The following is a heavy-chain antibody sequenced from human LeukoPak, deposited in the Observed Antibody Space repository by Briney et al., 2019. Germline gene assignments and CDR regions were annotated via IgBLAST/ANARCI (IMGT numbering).Heavy chain of an antibody. CDR3: AREGDYYDSSGYYSPFDY. D-gene: IGHD3-22*01. CDR1: GGSISSSSYS. Sequence: SETLSLTCTVSGGSISSSSYSWGWIRQPPGKGLEWIGSIYYSGSTYYNPSLKSRVTISVDTSKNQFSLKLSSVTAADTAVYYCAREGDYYDSSGYYSPFDYWGQGTLVTVSS. V-gene: IGHV4-39*02. CDR2: IYYSGST. J-gene: IGHJ4*02.